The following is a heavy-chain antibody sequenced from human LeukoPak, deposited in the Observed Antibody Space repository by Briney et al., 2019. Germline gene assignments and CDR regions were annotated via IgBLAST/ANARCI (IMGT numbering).Heavy chain of an antibody. CDR2: IYYSGST. CDR3: ARDPGYYGSGSRGAFDY. CDR1: GGSISSSSYY. V-gene: IGHV4-39*07. J-gene: IGHJ4*02. D-gene: IGHD3-10*01. Sequence: SETLSLTCTVSGGSISSSSYYWGWIRQPPGKGLEWIGSIYYSGSTYYNPSLKSRVTISVDTSKNQFSLKLSSVTAADTAVYYCARDPGYYGSGSRGAFDYWGQGTLVTVFS.